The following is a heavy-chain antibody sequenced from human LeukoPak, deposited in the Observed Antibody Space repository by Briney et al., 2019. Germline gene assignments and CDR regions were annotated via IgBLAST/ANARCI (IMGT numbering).Heavy chain of an antibody. J-gene: IGHJ5*02. CDR2: IDPSDSYT. CDR1: GYSFTSYW. V-gene: IGHV5-10-1*01. D-gene: IGHD3-10*01. CDR3: AIMVRGVIYNWFDP. Sequence: GESLQISCKGSGYSFTSYWISWVRQMPGKGLEWMGRIDPSDSYTNYSPSFQGHVTISADKSISTAYLQWSSLKASDAAMYYCAIMVRGVIYNWFDPWGQGTLVTVSS.